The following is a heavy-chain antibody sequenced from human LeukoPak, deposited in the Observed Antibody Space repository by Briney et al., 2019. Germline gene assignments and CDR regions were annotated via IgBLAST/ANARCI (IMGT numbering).Heavy chain of an antibody. CDR1: GGSFSGYY. V-gene: IGHV4-34*01. Sequence: SETLSLTCAVYGGSFSGYYWSWIRQPPGKGLEWIGEINHSGSTNYNPSLKSRVTISVDTSKNQFSLKLSSVTAADTAVYYCARADSGSYYYMDVWGKGTTVTVSS. J-gene: IGHJ6*03. D-gene: IGHD1-26*01. CDR3: ARADSGSYYYMDV. CDR2: INHSGST.